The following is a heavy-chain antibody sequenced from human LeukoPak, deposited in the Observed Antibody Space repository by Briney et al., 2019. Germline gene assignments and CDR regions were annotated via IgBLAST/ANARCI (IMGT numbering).Heavy chain of an antibody. Sequence: SETLSLACTVSGDSISSRSYYWGWIRQPPGKGLEWIGTFYYSGSTYYNPSLKSRVTISVDTSKNQFSLKLSSVTAADTAVYYCARVGPGSLFDYWGQGTLVTVSS. CDR3: ARVGPGSLFDY. J-gene: IGHJ4*02. D-gene: IGHD1-26*01. V-gene: IGHV4-39*07. CDR2: FYYSGST. CDR1: GDSISSRSYY.